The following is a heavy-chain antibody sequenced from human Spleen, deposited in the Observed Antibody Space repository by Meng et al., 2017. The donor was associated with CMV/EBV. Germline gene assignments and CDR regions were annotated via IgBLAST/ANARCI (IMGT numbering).Heavy chain of an antibody. J-gene: IGHJ6*02. CDR1: GFTFISSA. V-gene: IGHV1-58*01. Sequence: SVKVSCKASGFTFISSAVQWVRQARGERLEWIGWMVVGSGNTNYAQKFQERVTITRDLSTRTAYMELSSLRSEDTAVYYCARESIVGGDVWGQGTTVTVSS. CDR2: MVVGSGNT. CDR3: ARESIVGGDV. D-gene: IGHD2-15*01.